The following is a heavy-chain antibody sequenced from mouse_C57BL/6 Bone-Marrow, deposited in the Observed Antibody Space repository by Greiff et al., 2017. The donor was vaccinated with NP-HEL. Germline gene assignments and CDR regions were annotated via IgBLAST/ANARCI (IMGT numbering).Heavy chain of an antibody. Sequence: EVKLMESGGGLVKPGGSLKLSCAASGFTFSSYAMSWVRQTPEKRLEWVATISDGGSYTYYPDNVKGRFTISRDNAKNNLYLQMSHLKSEDTAMYYCARGNWDGVPDYWGQGTTLTVSS. CDR3: ARGNWDGVPDY. CDR2: ISDGGSYT. CDR1: GFTFSSYA. J-gene: IGHJ2*01. V-gene: IGHV5-4*03. D-gene: IGHD4-1*01.